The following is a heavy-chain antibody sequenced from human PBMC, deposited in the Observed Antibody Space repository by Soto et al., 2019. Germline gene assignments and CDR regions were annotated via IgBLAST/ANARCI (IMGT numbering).Heavy chain of an antibody. CDR2: MNPNSGNT. D-gene: IGHD1-1*01. V-gene: IGHV1-8*01. J-gene: IGHJ4*02. CDR1: GYTFTSYD. CDR3: ARVQILQLENSFDY. Sequence: ASVKVSCKASGYTFTSYDINWVRQATGQGLEWMGWMNPNSGNTGYAQKFQGRVTMTRNTSISTAYMELSSLRAEDTAVYFCARVQILQLENSFDYWGQGTLVTVSS.